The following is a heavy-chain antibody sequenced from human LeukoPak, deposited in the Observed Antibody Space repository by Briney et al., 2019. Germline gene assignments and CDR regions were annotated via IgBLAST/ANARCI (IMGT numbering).Heavy chain of an antibody. D-gene: IGHD3-10*01. Sequence: ASVKVSCKASGYTFTSYGISWARQAPGQGLEWMGWISAYNGNTNYAQKLQGRVTMTTDTSTSTAYMELRSLRSDDTAVYYCAREGEYYGSGSYYPYYYGMDVWGKGTTVTVSS. V-gene: IGHV1-18*04. J-gene: IGHJ6*04. CDR3: AREGEYYGSGSYYPYYYGMDV. CDR2: ISAYNGNT. CDR1: GYTFTSYG.